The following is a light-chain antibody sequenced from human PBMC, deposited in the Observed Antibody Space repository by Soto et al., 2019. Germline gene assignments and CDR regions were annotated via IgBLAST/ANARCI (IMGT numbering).Light chain of an antibody. CDR3: QYYGSSPRP. CDR2: GTS. Sequence: EIVFTQSPGTLSLSPGERATLSCRASQSVSSRHLAWYQQKPGQAPRLLIYGTSNRATGIPDRFSGSGSGPDFSLIISRLEPEDFAVYYCQYYGSSPRPFGQGTKVDI. J-gene: IGKJ1*01. V-gene: IGKV3-20*01. CDR1: QSVSSRH.